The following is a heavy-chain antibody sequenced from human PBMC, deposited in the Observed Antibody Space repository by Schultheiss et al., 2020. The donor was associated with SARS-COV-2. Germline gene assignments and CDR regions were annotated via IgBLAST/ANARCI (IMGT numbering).Heavy chain of an antibody. D-gene: IGHD2-2*01. V-gene: IGHV2-5*08. CDR1: GFSLSTSGMC. CDR2: AYWDGDR. CDR3: AHISISLGYCTHTNCPTAFDP. J-gene: IGHJ5*02. Sequence: SGPTLVKPTQTLTLTCTFSGFSLSTSGMCVSWIRQPPGKALEWLAVAYWDGDRRYGPSLKGRVTITKDTSNNLVFLTMTNMDPVDTATYFCAHISISLGYCTHTNCPTAFDPWGQGILVTVSS.